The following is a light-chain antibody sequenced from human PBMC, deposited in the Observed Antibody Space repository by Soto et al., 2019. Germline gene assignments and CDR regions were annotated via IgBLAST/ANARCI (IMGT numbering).Light chain of an antibody. CDR3: QQRSNWLT. CDR1: QSVSSY. V-gene: IGKV3-11*01. Sequence: EIVLTQSPATLSLSPGERATLSCRASQSVSSYLAWYQQKPGQAPRLLIYGASNRATGVPARFSGSGSGTDFTLTISSLEPEDFAVYHCQQRSNWLTFGQGTKLEIK. J-gene: IGKJ2*01. CDR2: GAS.